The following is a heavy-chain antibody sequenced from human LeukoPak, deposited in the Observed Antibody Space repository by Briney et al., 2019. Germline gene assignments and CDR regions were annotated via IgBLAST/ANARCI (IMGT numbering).Heavy chain of an antibody. V-gene: IGHV4-39*01. D-gene: IGHD2-2*01. Sequence: PSETLSLTCTVSGGSISSSSYYWGWIRQPPGKGLEWIGSIYYSGSTYYNPSLKSRVTIFVDPSKNQFSLNLRSVTAADTAVYYCAGHERCSSINCIYNWFDPWGQGTLVIVSS. J-gene: IGHJ5*02. CDR2: IYYSGST. CDR1: GGSISSSSYY. CDR3: AGHERCSSINCIYNWFDP.